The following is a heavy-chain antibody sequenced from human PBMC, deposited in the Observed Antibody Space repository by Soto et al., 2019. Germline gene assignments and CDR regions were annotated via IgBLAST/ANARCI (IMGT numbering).Heavy chain of an antibody. CDR1: GGTFSSYA. CDR3: ARNSYGDTGGFDY. CDR2: IIPIFGTA. Sequence: SVKVSCKASGGTFSSYAISWVRQAPGQGLEWMGGIIPIFGTANYAQKFQGRVAITADESTSTAYMELSSLRSEDTAVYYCARNSYGDTGGFDYWGQGTLVTVSS. D-gene: IGHD4-17*01. J-gene: IGHJ4*02. V-gene: IGHV1-69*13.